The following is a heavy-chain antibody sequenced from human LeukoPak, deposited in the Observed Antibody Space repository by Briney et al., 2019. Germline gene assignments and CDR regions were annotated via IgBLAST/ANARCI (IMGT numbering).Heavy chain of an antibody. J-gene: IGHJ4*02. CDR2: IYSGGST. CDR1: GFTVSSNY. CDR3: ARDLLGSRGSDY. Sequence: GGSLRLSCAASGFTVSSNYMSWVRQAPGKGLEWVSVIYSGGSTYYADSVKGRFTISRDNSKNTLYLQTNSLRAEDTAVYYCARDLLGSRGSDYWGQGTLVTVSS. D-gene: IGHD3-10*01. V-gene: IGHV3-53*01.